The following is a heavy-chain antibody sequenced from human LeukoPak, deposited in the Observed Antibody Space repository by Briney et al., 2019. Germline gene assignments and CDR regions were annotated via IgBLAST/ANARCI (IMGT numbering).Heavy chain of an antibody. CDR2: IYGDDDK. CDR1: GFALTTSGVG. J-gene: IGHJ5*02. V-gene: IGHV2-5*02. D-gene: IGHD3-10*01. CDR3: ACRQGLRVWFDP. Sequence: SGPTLVKPTETLTLTCTFSGFALTTSGVGVGWIRQPPGRVWECLALIYGDDDKRYSPSLNNRLTITKDTSKNQVVLRMTNMDPEDTGTFYCACRQGLRVWFDPWGQGTLVTDSS.